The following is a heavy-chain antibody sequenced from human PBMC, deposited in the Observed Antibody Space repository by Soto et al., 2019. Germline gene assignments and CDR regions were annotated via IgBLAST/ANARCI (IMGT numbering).Heavy chain of an antibody. CDR3: TTLPCNNAWSQSTPPPDY. CDR2: IRSKTNNYAT. J-gene: IGHJ4*02. Sequence: EVQLVESGGGLVQPGGSLKLSCAAAGFTFSGSAVHWVRQASGRGLEWVGRIRSKTNNYATDYAASVNGWFTFSSDDSRITVYLLMDSLRTEDTAMYFCTTLPCNNAWSQSTPPPDYFGQGTLFTVSS. D-gene: IGHD1-1*01. CDR1: GFTFSGSA. V-gene: IGHV3-73*02.